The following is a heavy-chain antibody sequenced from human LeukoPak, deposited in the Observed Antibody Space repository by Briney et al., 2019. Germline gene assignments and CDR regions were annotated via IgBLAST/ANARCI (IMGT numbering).Heavy chain of an antibody. CDR3: ARGMVRGVIGGGAFDI. V-gene: IGHV1-69*06. D-gene: IGHD3-10*01. CDR1: GYTFTSYD. J-gene: IGHJ3*02. Sequence: GASVKVSCKASGYTFTSYDINWVRQATGQGLEWMGGIIPIFDTANYVQKFQGRVTITAHKSTSTAYMELSSLRSEDTAVYYCARGMVRGVIGGGAFDIWGQGTMVTVSS. CDR2: IIPIFDTA.